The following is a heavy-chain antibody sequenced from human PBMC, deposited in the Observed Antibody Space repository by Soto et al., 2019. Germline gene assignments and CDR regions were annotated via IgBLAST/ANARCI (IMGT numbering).Heavy chain of an antibody. CDR1: GFTFSSYS. V-gene: IGHV3-21*01. J-gene: IGHJ6*02. Sequence: EVQLVESGGGLVKPGGSLRLSCAASGFTFSSYSMNWVRQAPGQGLEWVSYISSSSSYIYYADSVKGRFTISRDNAKNSLYLQMNSLRAEDTAVYYGARDLISGSYYNYYYGMDVWGQGTTVTVSS. D-gene: IGHD1-26*01. CDR3: ARDLISGSYYNYYYGMDV. CDR2: ISSSSSYI.